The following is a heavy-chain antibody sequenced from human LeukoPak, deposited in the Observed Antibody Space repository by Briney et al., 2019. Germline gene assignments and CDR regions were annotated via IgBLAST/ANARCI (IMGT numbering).Heavy chain of an antibody. CDR3: ARVMHDSSGYYYVFDY. V-gene: IGHV1-2*02. Sequence: ASVKVFCKASGYTFTGYYMHWVRQAPGQGLEWIGWINPNSGGTNFAQKFQGRVTMTRDTSISTAYMELSRLRSDDTAVYYCARVMHDSSGYYYVFDYWGQGTLVTVSS. J-gene: IGHJ4*02. D-gene: IGHD3-22*01. CDR1: GYTFTGYY. CDR2: INPNSGGT.